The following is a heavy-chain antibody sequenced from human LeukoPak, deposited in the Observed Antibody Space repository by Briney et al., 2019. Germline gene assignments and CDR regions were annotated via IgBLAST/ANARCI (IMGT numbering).Heavy chain of an antibody. CDR2: NNPNSGGT. CDR1: GYTFTSYG. Sequence: GASVKVSCKASGYTFTSYGISWVRQAPGQGLEWMGWNNPNSGGTNYAQKFQGRVTMTRDTSISTAYMELSRLRSEDTAVYYCAREGLGSGAYGGIDYWGQGTLVTVSS. J-gene: IGHJ4*02. CDR3: AREGLGSGAYGGIDY. V-gene: IGHV1-2*02. D-gene: IGHD1-26*01.